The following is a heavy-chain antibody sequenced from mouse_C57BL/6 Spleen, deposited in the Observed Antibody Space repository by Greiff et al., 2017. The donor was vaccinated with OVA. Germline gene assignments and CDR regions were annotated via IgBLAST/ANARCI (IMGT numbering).Heavy chain of an antibody. CDR3: AATVDY. V-gene: IGHV1-50*01. CDR2: IDPSDSST. Sequence: QVQLQQPGAELVKPGASVKLSCKASGYTFTSYWMQWVKQRPGQGLEWIGEIDPSDSSTNYNQKFKGKATLTVDKSSSTAYMQLSSLTSEGAAVYCCAATVDYWGQGTTLTVSS. CDR1: GYTFTSYW. D-gene: IGHD4-1*02. J-gene: IGHJ2*01.